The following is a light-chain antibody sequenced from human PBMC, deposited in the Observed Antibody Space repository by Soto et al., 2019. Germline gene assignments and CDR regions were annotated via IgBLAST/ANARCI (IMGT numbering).Light chain of an antibody. Sequence: EIQMAQSPSSLSASVGDRVTITCRASQNINNHIAWYQQKPGQAPKLLMYATSTLQTGVPSRFRGSGFGTDFTLIISSLEPEDLATYYCQESYSTPRAFGQGTKVEIK. V-gene: IGKV1-39*01. CDR1: QNINNH. J-gene: IGKJ1*01. CDR2: ATS. CDR3: QESYSTPRA.